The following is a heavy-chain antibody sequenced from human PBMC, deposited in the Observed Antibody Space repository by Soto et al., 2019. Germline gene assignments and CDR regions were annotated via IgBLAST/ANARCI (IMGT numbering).Heavy chain of an antibody. CDR1: GFTFSSYS. CDR2: ISSSSSSYI. D-gene: IGHD6-6*01. CDR3: AREYSSSSDWFDP. V-gene: IGHV3-21*01. J-gene: IGHJ5*02. Sequence: GGSLRLSCAASGFTFSSYSMNWVRQAPGKGLGWVSSISSSSSSYIYYADSVKGRFTISRDNAKNSLYLQMNSLRAEDTAVYYCAREYSSSSDWFDPWGQGTLVTVSS.